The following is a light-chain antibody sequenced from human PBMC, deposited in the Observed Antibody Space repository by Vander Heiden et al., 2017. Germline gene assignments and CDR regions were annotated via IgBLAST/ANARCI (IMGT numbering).Light chain of an antibody. Sequence: QSVLTQPPSASGTPEQSLPISWSGSTSNIGSNNVNWYHQLPGAAPKLLIYTNNQRPSGVPDRFSGSKSGSSASLAISGLQADDESDFYCASWDDTVRAVVFGGGTKVTVL. V-gene: IGLV1-44*01. CDR1: TSNIGSNN. CDR3: ASWDDTVRAVV. CDR2: TNN. J-gene: IGLJ2*01.